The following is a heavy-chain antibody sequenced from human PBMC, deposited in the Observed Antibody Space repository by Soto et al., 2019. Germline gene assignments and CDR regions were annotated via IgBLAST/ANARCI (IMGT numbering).Heavy chain of an antibody. V-gene: IGHV3-23*01. J-gene: IGHJ6*02. CDR2: IGGSGASI. CDR1: GFPFSAFA. CDR3: ARDLPPQYSSSFGYYYYYGMDV. D-gene: IGHD6-6*01. Sequence: GGSLRLSCATSGFPFSAFAMNWVRHAPGKGLEWVSGIGGSGASIYYADSVKGRFTTSRDNSKNTVYLQMNSLRDEDTAVYYCARDLPPQYSSSFGYYYYYGMDVWGQGTTVTVSS.